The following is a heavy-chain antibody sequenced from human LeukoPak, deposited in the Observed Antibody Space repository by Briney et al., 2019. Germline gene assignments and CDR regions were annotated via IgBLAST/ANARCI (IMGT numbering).Heavy chain of an antibody. J-gene: IGHJ3*02. CDR1: GGSFSGYY. CDR2: INHSGST. D-gene: IGHD2-21*01. Sequence: PSETLSLTCAVYGGSFSGYYWSWIRQPPGKGLEWIGEINHSGSTNYNPSLKSRVTISVDTSKNQFSLKLSSVTAADTAVYYCARVLWCPLAEPCDAFDIWGQGTMVTVSS. V-gene: IGHV4-34*01. CDR3: ARVLWCPLAEPCDAFDI.